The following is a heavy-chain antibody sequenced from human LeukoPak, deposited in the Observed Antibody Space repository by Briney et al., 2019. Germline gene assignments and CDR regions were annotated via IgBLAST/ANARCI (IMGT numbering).Heavy chain of an antibody. CDR1: GGSLSSGSYY. Sequence: SQTPSLTCTVSGGSLSSGSYYWSWIRQPAGTGLEWIGRIYTSGSTNYNPSLKSRVTISVDTSKNQFSLKLSSVTAADTAVYYCAGGRYYYGSGSTNWFDPWGQGTLVTVSS. J-gene: IGHJ5*02. CDR2: IYTSGST. CDR3: AGGRYYYGSGSTNWFDP. V-gene: IGHV4-61*02. D-gene: IGHD3-10*01.